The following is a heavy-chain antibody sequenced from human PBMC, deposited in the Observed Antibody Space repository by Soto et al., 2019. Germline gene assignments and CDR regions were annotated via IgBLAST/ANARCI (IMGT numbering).Heavy chain of an antibody. CDR3: ARHSRGYSYGYGSLPDY. V-gene: IGHV4-39*01. CDR2: IYYSGST. Sequence: SETLSLTCTVSGVSISSSSYYWGWIRQPPGKGLEWIGSIYYSGSTYYHPSLKSRVTISVDTSKNQSSLKLSSVTAADTAVYYCARHSRGYSYGYGSLPDYWGQGTLVTVSS. D-gene: IGHD5-18*01. CDR1: GVSISSSSYY. J-gene: IGHJ4*02.